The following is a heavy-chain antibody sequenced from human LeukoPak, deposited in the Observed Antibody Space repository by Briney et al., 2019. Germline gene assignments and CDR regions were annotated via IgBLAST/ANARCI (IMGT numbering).Heavy chain of an antibody. Sequence: GGSLRLSCAASGFTFSNYWMNWVRQAPGKGLEWVASIQRDGSEKYYVESVKGRFTISRDNAKNSLYLQMNSLRAEDTAVYYCARQVYSSGKWGQRTLVTVSS. CDR1: GFTFSNYW. V-gene: IGHV3-7*01. CDR2: IQRDGSEK. D-gene: IGHD6-19*01. CDR3: ARQVYSSGK. J-gene: IGHJ4*02.